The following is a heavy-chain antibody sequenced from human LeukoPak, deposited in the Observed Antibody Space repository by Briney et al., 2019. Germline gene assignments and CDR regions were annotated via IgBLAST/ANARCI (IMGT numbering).Heavy chain of an antibody. CDR3: ARGAGVIYPYNWFDP. CDR2: INTNTGNP. Sequence: ASVKVSCKASGYTFTSYGITWVRQAPGQGLEWMGWINTNTGNPTYAQGFTGRFVFSLDTSVSTAYLQISSLKAEDTAVYYCARGAGVIYPYNWFDPWGQGTLVTVSS. V-gene: IGHV7-4-1*02. J-gene: IGHJ5*02. D-gene: IGHD3-10*01. CDR1: GYTFTSYG.